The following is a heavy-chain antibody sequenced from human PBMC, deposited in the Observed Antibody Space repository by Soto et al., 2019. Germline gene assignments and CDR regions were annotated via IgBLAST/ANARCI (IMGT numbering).Heavy chain of an antibody. D-gene: IGHD6-13*01. CDR1: GFTFSSYA. CDR2: ISGSGGST. Sequence: PVGSLRLSCAASGFTFSSYAMSWVRQAPGKGLEWVSAISGSGGSTYYADSVKGRFTISRDNSKNTLYLQMNSLRAEDTAVYYCEKDSGAAAGYYFDYWGQGTLVTVSS. CDR3: EKDSGAAAGYYFDY. J-gene: IGHJ4*02. V-gene: IGHV3-23*01.